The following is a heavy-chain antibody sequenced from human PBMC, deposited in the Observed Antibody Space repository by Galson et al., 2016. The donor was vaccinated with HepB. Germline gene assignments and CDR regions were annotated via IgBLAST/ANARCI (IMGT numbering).Heavy chain of an antibody. Sequence: SETLSLTCTVSGGSVSSDNYYWSWIRQPPGKGLEWMGYIYYSGSTDYNPSLKSRVTMSRDTSKNQFSLQVSSVTAADTAVYYCARGGPLPSSNGYYEVLVHWGQGTLVTVSS. V-gene: IGHV4-61*01. J-gene: IGHJ4*02. CDR1: GGSVSSDNYY. D-gene: IGHD1-26*01. CDR2: IYYSGST. CDR3: ARGGPLPSSNGYYEVLVH.